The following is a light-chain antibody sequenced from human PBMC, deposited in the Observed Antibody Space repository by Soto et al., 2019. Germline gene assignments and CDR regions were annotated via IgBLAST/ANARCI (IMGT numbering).Light chain of an antibody. CDR2: DGV. CDR3: EQRQQQHNGPLYT. CDR1: QTLSDS. Sequence: IVLTQSPATLSLSPGERATLSCRASQTLSDSFVWCQQQIRQAPRLLLYDGVWTATGIPARFSGSGSGTDFILAISNIESEVFPVYYGEQRQQQHNGPLYTFGQGTKLEIK. J-gene: IGKJ2*01. V-gene: IGKV3-11*01.